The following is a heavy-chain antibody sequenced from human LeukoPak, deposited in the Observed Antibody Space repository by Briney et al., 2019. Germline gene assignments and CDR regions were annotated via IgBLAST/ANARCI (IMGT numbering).Heavy chain of an antibody. Sequence: SETLSLTCTVSGGSISSSSYYWGWIRQPPGKGLEWIGSIYYSGSTYYNPSLKSRVTISVDTSKNQFSLKLSSVTAADTAVYYCALSVATTHFDYWGQGTLVTVSS. CDR3: ALSVATTHFDY. V-gene: IGHV4-39*07. CDR2: IYYSGST. CDR1: GGSISSSSYY. J-gene: IGHJ4*02. D-gene: IGHD5-12*01.